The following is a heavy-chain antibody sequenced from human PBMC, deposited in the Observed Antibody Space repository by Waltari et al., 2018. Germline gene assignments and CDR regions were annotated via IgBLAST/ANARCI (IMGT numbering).Heavy chain of an antibody. J-gene: IGHJ6*03. Sequence: EVQLVESGGGLVQPGGSLRLSCAASGFTSIRYWMHWVRQAPGKGLVWVSRINSDGSGTIYADSVKGRFTISRDNAKNTLYLQLNSLRVEDTAVYYCAREPSPDSSGYFYYYMDVWGKGTTVTVSS. CDR2: INSDGSGT. CDR3: AREPSPDSSGYFYYYMDV. D-gene: IGHD3-22*01. CDR1: GFTSIRYW. V-gene: IGHV3-74*01.